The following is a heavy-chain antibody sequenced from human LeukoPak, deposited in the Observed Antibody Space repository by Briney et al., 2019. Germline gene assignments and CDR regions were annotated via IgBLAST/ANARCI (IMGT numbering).Heavy chain of an antibody. D-gene: IGHD3-10*01. J-gene: IGHJ4*02. Sequence: PSKTLSLTCIVSGDSISSSAYFWGWIRQPPGKGLEWIGSIYYSGKTYYSASLKSRVTMSVDTSKNLFSLRLTSVTAADTAIFYCARRRWYGGFDFWGQGTLVTVSS. CDR3: ARRRWYGGFDF. CDR2: IYYSGKT. V-gene: IGHV4-39*01. CDR1: GDSISSSAYF.